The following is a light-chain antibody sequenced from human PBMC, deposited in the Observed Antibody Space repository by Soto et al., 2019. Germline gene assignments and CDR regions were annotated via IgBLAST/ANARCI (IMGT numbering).Light chain of an antibody. J-gene: IGLJ3*02. V-gene: IGLV2-14*01. CDR3: SARTTSITWV. CDR2: EVA. CDR1: SSDVGAYDR. Sequence: QSALTQPASVSGSPGQSITISCTGTSSDVGAYDRVSWYQQHPGEAPKLMISEVANRPSGVSNRFSGSKSGNTASLTISGLQAEDEAIYFCSARTTSITWVFGGGTKLTVL.